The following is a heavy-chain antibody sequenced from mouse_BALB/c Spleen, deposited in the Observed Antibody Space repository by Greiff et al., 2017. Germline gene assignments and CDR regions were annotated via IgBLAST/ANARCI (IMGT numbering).Heavy chain of an antibody. CDR2: ISSGGSYT. J-gene: IGHJ4*01. CDR3: ARRGDYDDAMDY. V-gene: IGHV5-9-3*01. Sequence: EVKVVESGGGLVKPGGSLKLSCAASGFTFSSYAMSWVRQTPEKRLEWVATISSGGSYTYYPDSVKGRFTISRDNAKNTLYLQMSSLRSEDTAMYYCARRGDYDDAMDYWGQGTSVTVSS. D-gene: IGHD2-4*01. CDR1: GFTFSSYA.